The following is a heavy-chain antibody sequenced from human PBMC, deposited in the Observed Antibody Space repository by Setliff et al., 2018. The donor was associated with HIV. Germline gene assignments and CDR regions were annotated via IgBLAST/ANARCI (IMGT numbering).Heavy chain of an antibody. Sequence: GSLRLSCTTSGFTFGDYAMNWFRQAPGEGLEWVSAISGSGGSTYYADSVKGRFTISRDNSKNTLYLRLNSLRAEDTAIYYCAKDLGNYYYMDVWGKGTTVTVSS. J-gene: IGHJ6*03. CDR3: AKDLGNYYYMDV. D-gene: IGHD3-10*01. CDR1: GFTFGDYA. V-gene: IGHV3-23*01. CDR2: ISGSGGST.